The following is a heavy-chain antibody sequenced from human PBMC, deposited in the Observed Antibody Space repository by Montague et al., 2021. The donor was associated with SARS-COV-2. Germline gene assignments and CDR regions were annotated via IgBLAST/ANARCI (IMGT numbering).Heavy chain of an antibody. CDR2: VFYSGDT. Sequence: SETLSLTCTISGGSLSNYYWYWIRQSPGGSLEWIGYVFYSGDTSYNPSLRSRVAIALDTSNNHFHLKLTSVTVAATATYFCARGDYCVDNKCYSGWCGSWGQGIRVAVSS. V-gene: IGHV4-59*12. CDR1: GGSLSNYY. J-gene: IGHJ5*02. CDR3: ARGDYCVDNKCYSGWCGS. D-gene: IGHD2-15*01.